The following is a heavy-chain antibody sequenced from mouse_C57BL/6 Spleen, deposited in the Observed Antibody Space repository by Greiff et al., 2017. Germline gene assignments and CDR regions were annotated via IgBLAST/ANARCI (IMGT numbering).Heavy chain of an antibody. CDR1: GYTFTSYW. CDR2: IDPSDSST. D-gene: IGHD2-4*01. CDR3: AREGLRRGYDAMDY. V-gene: IGHV1-50*01. Sequence: VQLQQPGAELVKPGASVKLSCKASGYTFTSYWMQWVKQRPGQGLAWIGEIDPSDSSTNYNQKFKGKATLTVDPSSSTAYMQLSSLTSEDSAVYYCAREGLRRGYDAMDYWGEGTSGTVSS. J-gene: IGHJ4*01.